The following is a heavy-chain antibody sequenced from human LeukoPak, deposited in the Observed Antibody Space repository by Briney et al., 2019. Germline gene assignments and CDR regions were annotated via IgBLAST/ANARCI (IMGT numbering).Heavy chain of an antibody. J-gene: IGHJ4*02. CDR1: GYSFTSYW. Sequence: GESLKISCKGSGYSFTSYWLGWVRQMPGKGLEWMGIIYPGDSDTRYSPSFQGQVTISADKSISTAYLQWSSLKASDTAMYYCARRSATTIGALDYWGQGTLVTVSS. CDR2: IYPGDSDT. D-gene: IGHD5-24*01. CDR3: ARRSATTIGALDY. V-gene: IGHV5-51*01.